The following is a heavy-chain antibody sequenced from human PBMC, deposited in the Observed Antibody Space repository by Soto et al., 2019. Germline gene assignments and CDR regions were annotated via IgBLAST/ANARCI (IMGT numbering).Heavy chain of an antibody. CDR2: ISAHTGNT. Sequence: ASVKVSCKTSGYTYTNYGISWVRQAPGQGLEWMGWISAHTGNTNYAQKFQGRVTMTTDTSTSTAYMELRSLRSDDTAVYYCARVLGYNSSWWRHTAFDIWGQGTMVTVSS. CDR3: ARVLGYNSSWWRHTAFDI. V-gene: IGHV1-18*01. CDR1: GYTYTNYG. D-gene: IGHD6-13*01. J-gene: IGHJ3*02.